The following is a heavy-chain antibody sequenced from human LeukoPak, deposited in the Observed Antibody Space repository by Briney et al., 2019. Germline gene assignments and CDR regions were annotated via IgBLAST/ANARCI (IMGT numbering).Heavy chain of an antibody. D-gene: IGHD3-16*01. Sequence: PGGSLRLSCAASGFTFSSYAMSWVRQAPGKGLEWVSVIYSDGTTYYADSVKGRFTISRDNSENTVFLQMNTLRAEDTAVYYCTRWGFDYWGQGTLVTVSS. CDR3: TRWGFDY. CDR2: IYSDGTT. J-gene: IGHJ4*02. V-gene: IGHV3-53*01. CDR1: GFTFSSYA.